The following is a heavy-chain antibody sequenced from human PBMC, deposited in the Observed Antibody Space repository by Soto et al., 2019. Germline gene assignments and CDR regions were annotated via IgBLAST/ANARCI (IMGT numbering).Heavy chain of an antibody. D-gene: IGHD6-6*01. CDR1: GFTVSSNY. J-gene: IGHJ1*01. CDR3: ASIAARPEYFQL. V-gene: IGHV3-53*01. Sequence: GGSLRLSCAASGFTVSSNYMSWVRQAPGKGLEWVSVIYSGGSTYYAASVKGRFTISRDKSKNTLYLQMNSLRAEDTAVYYCASIAARPEYFQLWGQGTLVTVSS. CDR2: IYSGGST.